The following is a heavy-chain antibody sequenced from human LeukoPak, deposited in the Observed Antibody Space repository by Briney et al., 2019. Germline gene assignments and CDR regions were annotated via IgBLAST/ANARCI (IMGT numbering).Heavy chain of an antibody. D-gene: IGHD3-22*01. Sequence: PSETLALTCTVSGDSISTSSYYWGWIRQPPGKGLEWLGSIYYSGSTFYNPSLKSRVTISVDKSKNQFSLPLYSVTAADTAVFYCATSYYYDYRQIDYWGQGTLVTVSS. V-gene: IGHV4-39*01. CDR3: ATSYYYDYRQIDY. CDR1: GDSISTSSYY. CDR2: IYYSGST. J-gene: IGHJ4*02.